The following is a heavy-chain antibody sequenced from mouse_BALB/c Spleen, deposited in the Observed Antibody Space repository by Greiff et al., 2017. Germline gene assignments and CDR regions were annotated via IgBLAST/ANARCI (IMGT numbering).Heavy chain of an antibody. D-gene: IGHD1-1*01. CDR3: ARGGVTTVVADY. CDR2: IYPGDGDT. V-gene: IGHV1-87*01. J-gene: IGHJ2*01. CDR1: GYTFTSYW. Sequence: QVQLQQSAAELARPGASVKLSCKASGYTFTSYWMQWVKQRPGQGLEWIGAIYPGDGDTRYTQKFKGKATLTADKSSSTAYMQLSSLASEDSAVYYCARGGVTTVVADYWGQGTTLTVSS.